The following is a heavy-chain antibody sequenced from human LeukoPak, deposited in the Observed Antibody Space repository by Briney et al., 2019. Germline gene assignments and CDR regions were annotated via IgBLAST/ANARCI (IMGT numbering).Heavy chain of an antibody. J-gene: IGHJ4*02. CDR2: ISGSGGST. CDR1: GFTFSSYA. D-gene: IGHD3-10*01. Sequence: GGSLRLSCAASGFTFSSYAMSWVRQAPGKGLEWVSAISGSGGSTYYADSVKGRFTISRDNSKNTLYLQMGSLRTEDMAVYYCARDGSGSPDYWGQGTLVTVSS. V-gene: IGHV3-23*01. CDR3: ARDGSGSPDY.